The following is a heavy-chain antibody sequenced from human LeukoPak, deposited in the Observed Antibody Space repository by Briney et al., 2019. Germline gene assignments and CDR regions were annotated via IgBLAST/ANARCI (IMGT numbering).Heavy chain of an antibody. V-gene: IGHV1-24*01. CDR3: ATDKSCSSTSCHYYYYGMDV. D-gene: IGHD2-2*01. J-gene: IGHJ6*02. CDR2: FDPEDGET. Sequence: ATVKVSCKVSGYTLTELSMHWVRQAPGKGLEWMGGFDPEDGETIYAQKFQGRVTMTEDTSTDTAYMELSSLRSEDTAVYYCATDKSCSSTSCHYYYYGMDVWGQGTTVTVSS. CDR1: GYTLTELS.